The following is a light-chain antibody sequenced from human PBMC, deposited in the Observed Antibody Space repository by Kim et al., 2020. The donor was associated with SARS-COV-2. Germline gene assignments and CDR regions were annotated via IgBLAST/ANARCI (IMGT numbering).Light chain of an antibody. CDR3: QQYYSSPYT. Sequence: DIVMTQSPTSLAVSLGERATIHCKSSQSVLYSSNNQNYLRWYQQKPGQPPKLLIYWASTRDSGVPDRFSGSVSGTDFTLTISSLQAEDVAVYYCQQYYSSPYTFGQGTKLEI. J-gene: IGKJ2*01. CDR2: WAS. CDR1: QSVLYSSNNQNY. V-gene: IGKV4-1*01.